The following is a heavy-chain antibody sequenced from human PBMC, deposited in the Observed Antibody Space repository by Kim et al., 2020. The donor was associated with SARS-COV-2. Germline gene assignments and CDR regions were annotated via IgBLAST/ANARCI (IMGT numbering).Heavy chain of an antibody. V-gene: IGHV3-48*02. J-gene: IGHJ4*02. Sequence: YADSVKGRFSISRDNAKSTMYLHMNSLRDEDTAVYYCARGSSGISAKGDYWGQGTLVTVSS. CDR3: ARGSSGISAKGDY. D-gene: IGHD1-26*01.